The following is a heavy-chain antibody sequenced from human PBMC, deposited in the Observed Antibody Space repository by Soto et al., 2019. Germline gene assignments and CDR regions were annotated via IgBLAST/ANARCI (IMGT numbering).Heavy chain of an antibody. CDR1: GGTFSSYT. CDR3: ARAAIVVVVAGYGMDV. Sequence: QVQLVQSGAEVKKPGSSVKVSCKASGGTFSSYTISWVRQAPGQGLEWMGRIIPILGIANYAQKFQGRVTITADKSTSTAYMELSSLRSEDTAVYYWARAAIVVVVAGYGMDVWGQGTTVTVSS. V-gene: IGHV1-69*02. J-gene: IGHJ6*02. D-gene: IGHD2-15*01. CDR2: IIPILGIA.